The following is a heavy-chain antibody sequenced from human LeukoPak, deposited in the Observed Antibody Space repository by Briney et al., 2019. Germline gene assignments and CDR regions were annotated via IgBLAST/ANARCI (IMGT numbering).Heavy chain of an antibody. CDR3: ARDLKNDRSSSWDY. J-gene: IGHJ4*02. CDR1: GFTFSSYW. Sequence: GGSLRLSCAASGFTFSSYWMSWVRQAPGKGLEWVANIKQDGSEKYYVDSVKGRFTISRDNAKNSLYLQMNSLRAEDTAVYYCARDLKNDRSSSWDYWGQGTLVTVSS. V-gene: IGHV3-7*01. D-gene: IGHD6-13*01. CDR2: IKQDGSEK.